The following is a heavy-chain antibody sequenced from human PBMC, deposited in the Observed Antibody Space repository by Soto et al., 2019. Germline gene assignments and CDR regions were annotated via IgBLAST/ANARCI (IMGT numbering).Heavy chain of an antibody. J-gene: IGHJ5*02. V-gene: IGHV1-2*02. D-gene: IGHD6-13*01. CDR1: GYSLGGYY. CDR3: AGGWGIAAPGPNWFDP. Sequence: ASVKVSCKASGYSLGGYYLHWVRQAPGQGPEWMGWINPNSGGTKYVQKFQGRVTMTRDTSISTVYLGLSRLRSDDTAVYYCAGGWGIAAPGPNWFDPWGQGTLVTVS. CDR2: INPNSGGT.